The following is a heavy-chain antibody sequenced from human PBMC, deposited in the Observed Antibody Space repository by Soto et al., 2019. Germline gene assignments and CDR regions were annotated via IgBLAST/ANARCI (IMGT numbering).Heavy chain of an antibody. J-gene: IGHJ4*02. CDR2: ISTSGATR. V-gene: IGHV3-48*02. CDR3: ARFFGSGFDY. Sequence: GGSTRLACVASGFTFSTDSMNGVRQAPGKGLEWVAHISTSGATRYYADSVKGRFTISRDNAKTSLYLQMDSLRNEDTAVYYCARFFGSGFDYWGQGTLVTVSS. D-gene: IGHD6-19*01. CDR1: GFTFSTDS.